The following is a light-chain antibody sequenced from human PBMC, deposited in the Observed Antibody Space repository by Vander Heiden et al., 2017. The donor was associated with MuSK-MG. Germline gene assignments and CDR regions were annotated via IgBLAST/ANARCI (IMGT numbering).Light chain of an antibody. J-gene: IGKJ2*01. Sequence: DIQMTHSPSSLSASVGDRVTITCRASQSISNYLAWYQQKPGKAPKLLIYAASSLQSGVPSRFSGSGSGTDFTLTISSLHPEDFATYYCQQCNSTPVTFGPGTKVXIK. CDR3: QQCNSTPVT. CDR2: AAS. CDR1: QSISNY. V-gene: IGKV1-39*01.